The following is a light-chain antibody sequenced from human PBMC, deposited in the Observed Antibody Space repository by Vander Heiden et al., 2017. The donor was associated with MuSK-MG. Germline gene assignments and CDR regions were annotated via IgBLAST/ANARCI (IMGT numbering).Light chain of an antibody. CDR2: EVN. CDR3: SSYTSSSTLIYV. J-gene: IGLJ1*01. V-gene: IGLV2-14*01. CDR1: GSDVGGYNY. Sequence: QSALTQPASVSGCPGQSISISCTGTGSDVGGYNYVSWYQQHPGKAPKLMIYEVNTRPSGVSNRFSGSKSGNTASLTISGLQAEDEADYYCSSYTSSSTLIYVFGTGTKVTVL.